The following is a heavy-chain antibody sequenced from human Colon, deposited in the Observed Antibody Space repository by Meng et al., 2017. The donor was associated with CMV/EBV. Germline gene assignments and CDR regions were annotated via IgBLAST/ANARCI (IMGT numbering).Heavy chain of an antibody. CDR2: IKYSGRT. J-gene: IGHJ5*02. D-gene: IGHD2-2*01. CDR1: SISSGDYY. CDR3: ARTQDCSSTSCYTGFGP. Sequence: SISSGDYYWSWIRQPPGKGLEWIGFIKYSGRTYYNPSLKSRVTISLDTSENQFSLRLSSVTAADTAVYYCARTQDCSSTSCYTGFGPWGQGTLVTVSS. V-gene: IGHV4-30-4*08.